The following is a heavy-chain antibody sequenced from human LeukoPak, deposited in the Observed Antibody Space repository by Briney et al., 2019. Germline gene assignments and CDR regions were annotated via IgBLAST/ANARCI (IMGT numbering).Heavy chain of an antibody. CDR3: AKARITIFGGFDP. V-gene: IGHV3-21*01. CDR1: GFTFSSYS. J-gene: IGHJ5*02. Sequence: GGSLRLSCAASGFTFSSYSMNWVRQAPGKGLEWVSSISSSSPYIYYTDSVKGRFTISRDNAKNSLYLQMNNLRAEDTAVYYCAKARITIFGGFDPWGQGTLVTVSS. D-gene: IGHD3-3*01. CDR2: ISSSSPYI.